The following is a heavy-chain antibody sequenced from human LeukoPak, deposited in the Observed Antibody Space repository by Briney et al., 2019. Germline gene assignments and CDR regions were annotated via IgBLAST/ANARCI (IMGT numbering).Heavy chain of an antibody. J-gene: IGHJ4*02. CDR2: INPNSGGT. Sequence: ASVKVSCKASGYILTDYYMHWVRQAPGQGLEWMGWINPNSGGTNYAQKFQGRVTMTRDTSISTAYMELSRLRSDDTAVYYCARDMHYYDSSGYSNDYWGQGTLVTVSS. D-gene: IGHD3-22*01. CDR3: ARDMHYYDSSGYSNDY. CDR1: GYILTDYY. V-gene: IGHV1-2*02.